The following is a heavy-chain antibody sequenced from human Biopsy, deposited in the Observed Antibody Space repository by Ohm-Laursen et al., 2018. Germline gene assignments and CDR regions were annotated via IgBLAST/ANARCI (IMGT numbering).Heavy chain of an antibody. CDR3: AKHGSGWTGDDAFHI. Sequence: SETLSLTCTVSGGSISGSSWSWIQQAPGKGLEWIGYISYSRDTNYNPSLKSRITISVDTSKNKFSLKLTSVTAADTAVYYCAKHGSGWTGDDAFHIWGQGTMVTVSS. CDR2: ISYSRDT. V-gene: IGHV4-59*08. D-gene: IGHD6-19*01. CDR1: GGSISGSS. J-gene: IGHJ3*02.